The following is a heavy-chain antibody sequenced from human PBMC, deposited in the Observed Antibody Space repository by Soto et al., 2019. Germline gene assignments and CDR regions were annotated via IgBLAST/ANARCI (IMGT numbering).Heavy chain of an antibody. D-gene: IGHD3-22*01. V-gene: IGHV3-23*01. CDR1: GFAFSSHA. J-gene: IGHJ4*02. Sequence: PGGSLRLSCAASGFAFSSHAMNWVRQAPGKGLEWVSGISGSGGRTYYADSVKGRFTISRDNSKNTLDLQMNSLRAEDTAVYYCAKGRYSYDSSGRDYWGLGTLVTVS. CDR3: AKGRYSYDSSGRDY. CDR2: ISGSGGRT.